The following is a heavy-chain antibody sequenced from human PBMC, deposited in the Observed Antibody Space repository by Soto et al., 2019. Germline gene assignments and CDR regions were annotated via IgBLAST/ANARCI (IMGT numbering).Heavy chain of an antibody. J-gene: IGHJ4*02. V-gene: IGHV4-31*03. D-gene: IGHD5-18*01. Sequence: QVQLQESGPGLVKPSQTLSLTCTVSGGSISSGGYYWSWIRQHPGKGLEWIGYIYYSGSTYYNPSLQSRVTISVDTSKNQFSLKLSSVTAADTAVYYCAMSEYSYGPNPLLYWGQGTLVTVSS. CDR3: AMSEYSYGPNPLLY. CDR1: GGSISSGGYY. CDR2: IYYSGST.